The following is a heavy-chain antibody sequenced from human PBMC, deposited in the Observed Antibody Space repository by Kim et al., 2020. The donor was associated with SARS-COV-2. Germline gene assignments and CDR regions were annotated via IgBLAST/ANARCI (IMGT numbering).Heavy chain of an antibody. CDR3: ANGIAVAGTAFDY. J-gene: IGHJ4*02. V-gene: IGHV3-23*01. Sequence: GGSLRLSCAASGFTFSSYAMSWVRQAPGKGLEWVSAISGSGGSTYYADSVKGRFTISRDNSKNTLYLQMNSLRAEDTAVYYCANGIAVAGTAFDYWGQGTLVTVSS. CDR1: GFTFSSYA. CDR2: ISGSGGST. D-gene: IGHD6-19*01.